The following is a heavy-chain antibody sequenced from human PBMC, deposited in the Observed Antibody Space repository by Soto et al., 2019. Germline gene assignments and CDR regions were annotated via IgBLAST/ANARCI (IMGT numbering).Heavy chain of an antibody. Sequence: EVQLVESGGGLVQPGGSLRLSCAASGFTFSNSWIHWVRQAPGKGLVWGSRINSGGTTTNYADSVKGRFTISRDNAKNTLYLQLKSLRVEDTAVYYCVNGGYTGAGIYYFDSWGQGTLVTVSS. CDR1: GFTFSNSW. CDR3: VNGGYTGAGIYYFDS. J-gene: IGHJ4*02. D-gene: IGHD5-12*01. CDR2: INSGGTTT. V-gene: IGHV3-74*01.